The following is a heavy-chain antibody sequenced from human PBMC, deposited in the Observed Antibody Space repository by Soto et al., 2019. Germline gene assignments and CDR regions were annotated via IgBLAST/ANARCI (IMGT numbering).Heavy chain of an antibody. Sequence: ASVKVSCKASGYTFTSYYMHWVRQAPGQGLEWMGIINPSGGSTNYNPSLKSRVTISVDTSKNQFSLKLSSVTAADTAVYYCASSWQQLVQNYWGQGTLVNVSS. V-gene: IGHV1-46*01. J-gene: IGHJ4*02. CDR1: GYTFTSYY. CDR3: ASSWQQLVQNY. CDR2: INPSGGST. D-gene: IGHD6-13*01.